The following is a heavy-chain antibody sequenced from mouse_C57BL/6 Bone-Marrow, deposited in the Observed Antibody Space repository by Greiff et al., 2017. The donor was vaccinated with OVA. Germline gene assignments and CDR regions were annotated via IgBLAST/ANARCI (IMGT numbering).Heavy chain of an antibody. Sequence: QVHVKQSGAELARPGASVKLSCKASGYTFTSYGISWVKQRTGQGLEWIGEIYPRSGNTYYNEKFKGKATLTADKSSSTAYMELRSLTSEDSAVYFCARRNYDYDGFAYWGQGTLVTVSA. CDR3: ARRNYDYDGFAY. CDR2: IYPRSGNT. CDR1: GYTFTSYG. D-gene: IGHD2-4*01. V-gene: IGHV1-81*01. J-gene: IGHJ3*01.